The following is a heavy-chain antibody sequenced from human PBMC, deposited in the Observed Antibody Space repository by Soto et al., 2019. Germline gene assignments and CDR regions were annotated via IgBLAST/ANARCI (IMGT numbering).Heavy chain of an antibody. CDR1: GGSISSGGYY. CDR3: ARDARFGDGVEAVRFDP. Sequence: QVQLQESGPGLVKPSQTLSLTCTVSGGSISSGGYYWSWIRQHPGKGLEWIGYIYYSGSTYYNPSLKSRVTISVDTSKNQFSLKLSSVTAADTAVYYCARDARFGDGVEAVRFDPWGQGTLVTVSS. J-gene: IGHJ5*02. CDR2: IYYSGST. D-gene: IGHD3-10*01. V-gene: IGHV4-31*03.